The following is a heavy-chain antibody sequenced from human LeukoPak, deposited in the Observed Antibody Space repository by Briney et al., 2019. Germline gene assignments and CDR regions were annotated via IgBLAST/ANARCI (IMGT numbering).Heavy chain of an antibody. V-gene: IGHV1-46*01. Sequence: ASVKVSCKASGYTFTSYYMHWVRQAPGQGLEWMGIINPSGGSTSYAQKFQGRVTMTRDTSTSTVYMELSSLRSEDTAVYYCARDSVAMVRGGNYFDYWGQGTLVTVSS. CDR3: ARDSVAMVRGGNYFDY. CDR1: GYTFTSYY. J-gene: IGHJ4*02. CDR2: INPSGGST. D-gene: IGHD3-10*01.